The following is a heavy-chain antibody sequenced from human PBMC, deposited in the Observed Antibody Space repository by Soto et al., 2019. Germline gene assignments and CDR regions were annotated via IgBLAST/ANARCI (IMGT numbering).Heavy chain of an antibody. Sequence: GGSLRLSCAASGFTFSSYAMSWVRQAPGKGLEWVSAISGSGGSTYYADSVKGRFTISRDNSKNTLYLQMNSLRAGDTAVYYCVEPRIAAAGTDXWGQGTLVTVSS. CDR3: VEPRIAAAGTDX. CDR1: GFTFSSYA. D-gene: IGHD6-13*01. V-gene: IGHV3-23*01. J-gene: IGHJ4*02. CDR2: ISGSGGST.